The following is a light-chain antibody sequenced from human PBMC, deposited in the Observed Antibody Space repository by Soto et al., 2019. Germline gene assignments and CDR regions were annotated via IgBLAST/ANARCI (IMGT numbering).Light chain of an antibody. CDR2: AVS. V-gene: IGKV1-9*01. Sequence: DIQLTQSPSFLSASVGDRVTITCRASQGISSYLDWYQQKPGKAPKLLIYAVSTLQSGVPARFSGSGSGTEVTLTISSLQPEDFSTYSCQQLNTYPLTLGGGTKLEIK. CDR1: QGISSY. J-gene: IGKJ4*01. CDR3: QQLNTYPLT.